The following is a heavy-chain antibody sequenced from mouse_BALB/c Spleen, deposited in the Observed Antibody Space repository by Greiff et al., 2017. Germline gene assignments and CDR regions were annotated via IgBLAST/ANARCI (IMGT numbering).Heavy chain of an antibody. CDR2: ISDGGSYT. Sequence: EVKVVESGGGLVKPGGSLKLSCAASGFTFSDYYMYWVRQTPEKRLEWVATISDGGSYTYYPDSVKGRFTISRDNAKNNLYLQMSSLKSEDTAMYYCAREPPPMITTGGVDYWGQGTSVTVSS. V-gene: IGHV5-4*02. J-gene: IGHJ4*01. D-gene: IGHD2-4*01. CDR3: AREPPPMITTGGVDY. CDR1: GFTFSDYY.